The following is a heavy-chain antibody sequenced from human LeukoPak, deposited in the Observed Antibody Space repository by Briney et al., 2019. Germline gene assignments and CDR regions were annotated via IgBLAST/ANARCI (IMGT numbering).Heavy chain of an antibody. CDR1: GFTFSSYW. CDR3: ARDLYCSGGSCYSGGAFDY. CDR2: INSDGSST. J-gene: IGHJ4*02. V-gene: IGHV3-74*01. Sequence: GGSLRLSCAASGFTFSSYWMHWVRQAPGKGLVWVSRINSDGSSTSYADSVKGRFTISRDNAKNTLYLQMNSLRAEDTAVYYCARDLYCSGGSCYSGGAFDYWGQGTLVTVSS. D-gene: IGHD2-15*01.